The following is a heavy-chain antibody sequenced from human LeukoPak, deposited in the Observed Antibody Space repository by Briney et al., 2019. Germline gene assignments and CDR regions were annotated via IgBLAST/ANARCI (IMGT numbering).Heavy chain of an antibody. D-gene: IGHD6-13*01. Sequence: KTSETLSLTCAVSGGSITSTTDSWAWIRQSPGKGLEWIGSIYSSGQSYYKVSLRSRVTMPVDTSKNQFSLKLSSVTAADTAVYYCARVGSRGIAAALDYWGQGTLVTVSS. CDR3: ARVGSRGIAAALDY. CDR2: IYSSGQS. J-gene: IGHJ4*02. CDR1: GGSITSTTDS. V-gene: IGHV4-39*07.